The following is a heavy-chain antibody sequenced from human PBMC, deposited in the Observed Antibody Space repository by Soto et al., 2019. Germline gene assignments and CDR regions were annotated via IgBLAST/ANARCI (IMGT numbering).Heavy chain of an antibody. CDR3: AKNTYYYDSSGLLGFDY. V-gene: IGHV3-23*01. J-gene: IGHJ4*02. Sequence: GGSLRLSCAASGFTFSSYAMSWVRQAPGKGLEWVSAISGSGGSTYYADSVKGRFTISRDNSKNTLYLQMNSLRAEDTAVYYCAKNTYYYDSSGLLGFDYWGQGTLVTV. CDR2: ISGSGGST. CDR1: GFTFSSYA. D-gene: IGHD3-22*01.